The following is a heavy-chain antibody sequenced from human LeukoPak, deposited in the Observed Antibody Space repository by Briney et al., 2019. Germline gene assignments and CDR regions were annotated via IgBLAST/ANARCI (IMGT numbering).Heavy chain of an antibody. CDR3: SRVSSSYYYYGMDV. V-gene: IGHV4-39*07. CDR2: IYYSGST. CDR1: GGSISSSSYY. J-gene: IGHJ6*02. D-gene: IGHD6-13*01. Sequence: SETLSLTCTVSGGSISSSSYYWGWIRQPPGKGLEWIGSIYYSGSTYYNPSLKRRVTTSVDTSKNQFSLKLSSVTAADTAVYYCSRVSSSYYYYGMDVWGQGTTVTVSS.